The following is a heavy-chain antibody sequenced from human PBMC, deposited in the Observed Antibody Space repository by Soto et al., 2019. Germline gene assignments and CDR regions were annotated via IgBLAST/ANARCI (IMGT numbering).Heavy chain of an antibody. CDR1: GYSFTSYW. J-gene: IGHJ4*02. CDR3: VSVVVTANGLEN. CDR2: IDPSDSYT. D-gene: IGHD2-21*02. V-gene: IGHV5-10-1*01. Sequence: GESLKISCKGSGYSFTSYWISWVRQMPGKGLEWMGRIDPSDSYTNYSPSFQGHVTISADKSISTAYLQWSSLKASDTAMYYCVSVVVTANGLENWGQGTLVTVSS.